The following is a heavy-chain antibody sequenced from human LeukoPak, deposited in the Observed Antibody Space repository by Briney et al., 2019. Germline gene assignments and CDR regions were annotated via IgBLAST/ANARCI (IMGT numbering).Heavy chain of an antibody. CDR3: ARDSDLNWFDP. V-gene: IGHV1-18*01. CDR1: GYTLTSYG. Sequence: ASVTVSCKASGYTLTSYGISWVRQAPGQGLEWMGWISAYNGNTNYAQKLQGRVTMTTDTSTSTAYMELRSLRSDDTAVYYCARDSDLNWFDPWGQGTLVTVSS. CDR2: ISAYNGNT. J-gene: IGHJ5*02.